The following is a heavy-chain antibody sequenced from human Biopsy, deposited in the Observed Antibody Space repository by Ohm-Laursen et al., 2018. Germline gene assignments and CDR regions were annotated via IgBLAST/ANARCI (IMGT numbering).Heavy chain of an antibody. CDR3: AREAIGYQLPCDD. J-gene: IGHJ4*02. Sequence: SSVKVSCNASGGTFHKYGVTWVRQAPGQGLEWMGRNIPILRTTTYAPKFQGRVTFTADKSSSTAYLELSSLTSEDTAMFYCAREAIGYQLPCDDWGQGSLVTVSS. V-gene: IGHV1-69*04. CDR1: GGTFHKYG. D-gene: IGHD2-15*01. CDR2: NIPILRTT.